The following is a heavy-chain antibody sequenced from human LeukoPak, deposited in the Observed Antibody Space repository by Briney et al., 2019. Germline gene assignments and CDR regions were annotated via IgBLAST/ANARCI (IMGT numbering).Heavy chain of an antibody. Sequence: GGSLRLSCAASGFTVSSNYMSWVRQDPGKGLEWVSVIYSGGSTYYADSVKGRFTISRDNSKNTLYLQMNSLRAEDTAVYYCARVPFAVVTPNPYFDYWGQGTLVTVSS. J-gene: IGHJ4*02. CDR2: IYSGGST. V-gene: IGHV3-53*01. CDR1: GFTVSSNY. D-gene: IGHD3-3*01. CDR3: ARVPFAVVTPNPYFDY.